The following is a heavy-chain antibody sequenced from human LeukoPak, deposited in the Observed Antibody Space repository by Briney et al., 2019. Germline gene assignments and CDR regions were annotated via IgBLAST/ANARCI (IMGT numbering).Heavy chain of an antibody. D-gene: IGHD2-21*01. CDR2: ISYSGST. CDR3: VRGGDDNAMWRYYCDY. CDR1: GGSISSHY. Sequence: SETLSLTCTVSGGSISSHYWSWIRQLPGQGLEWIGYISYSGSTNYNPSLKSRVTISVDTSKTQFSLKLSSVTAADTAMYYCVRGGDDNAMWRYYCDYWGQGTLVSVSS. V-gene: IGHV4-59*11. J-gene: IGHJ4*02.